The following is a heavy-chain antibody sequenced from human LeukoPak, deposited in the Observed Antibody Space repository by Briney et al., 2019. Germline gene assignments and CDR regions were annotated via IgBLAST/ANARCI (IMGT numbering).Heavy chain of an antibody. CDR3: ARDFYDTRGVYYVPSIF. J-gene: IGHJ4*02. D-gene: IGHD3-22*01. CDR2: ISGSGGST. V-gene: IGHV3-23*01. CDR1: GFTFSSYA. Sequence: GGSLRLSCAASGFTFSSYAMSWVRQAPGKGLEWVSSISGSGGSTYYADSVKGRFTIFRDDSKNTLYLQLNSLRAEDTAVYYCARDFYDTRGVYYVPSIFWGQGTLVTVSS.